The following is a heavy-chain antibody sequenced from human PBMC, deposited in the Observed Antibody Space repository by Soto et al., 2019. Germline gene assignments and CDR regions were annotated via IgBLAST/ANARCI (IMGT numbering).Heavy chain of an antibody. V-gene: IGHV1-18*01. Sequence: ASVKVSCKASGYTFTSYGISWVRQAPGQGLEWMGWISAYNGNTNYAQELQGRVTMTTDTSTSTAYMELRSLRSDDTAVYYCARAWYSSCWDPDTSPEYFQHCGQVTLVPVSS. CDR2: ISAYNGNT. J-gene: IGHJ1*01. CDR3: ARAWYSSCWDPDTSPEYFQH. D-gene: IGHD6-19*01. CDR1: GYTFTSYG.